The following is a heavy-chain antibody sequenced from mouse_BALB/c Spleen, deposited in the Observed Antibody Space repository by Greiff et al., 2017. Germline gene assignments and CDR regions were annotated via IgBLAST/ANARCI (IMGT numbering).Heavy chain of an antibody. CDR1: GFTFSSYA. J-gene: IGHJ3*01. Sequence: EVKLMESGGGLVKPGGSLKLSCAASGFTFSSYAMSWVRQSPEKGLEWVAEIRLKSNNYATHYAESVKGRFTISRDDSKSSVYLQMNNLRAEDTGIYYCTASNWGFAYWGQGTLVTVSA. V-gene: IGHV6-6*02. CDR3: TASNWGFAY. D-gene: IGHD4-1*01. CDR2: IRLKSNNYAT.